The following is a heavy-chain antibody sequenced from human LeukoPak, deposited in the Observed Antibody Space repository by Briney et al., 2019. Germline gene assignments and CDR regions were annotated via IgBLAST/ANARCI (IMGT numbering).Heavy chain of an antibody. V-gene: IGHV1-8*02. CDR2: MNPNSGNT. Sequence: ASVKVSCKISGGTFNTFAINWVRQATGQGLEWMGWMNPNSGNTGYAQKFQGRVTMTRNTPISTAYMELSSLRSEDTAVYYCARVRPSYCSGGSCRPYNWFDPWGQGTLVTVSS. D-gene: IGHD2-15*01. CDR3: ARVRPSYCSGGSCRPYNWFDP. CDR1: GGTFNTFA. J-gene: IGHJ5*02.